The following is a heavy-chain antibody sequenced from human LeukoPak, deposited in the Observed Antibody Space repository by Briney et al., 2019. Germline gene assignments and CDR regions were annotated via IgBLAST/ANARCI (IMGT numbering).Heavy chain of an antibody. CDR3: ARGYCSSTSCYSWFDP. Sequence: SVKVSCKASGGTFSSYAISWVRQAPGQGLEWMGGIIPIFGTANYAQKFQGRVTITTDESTSTAYMELSSLRSEDTAVYYCARGYCSSTSCYSWFDPWGQGTLVTVSS. D-gene: IGHD2-2*02. CDR1: GGTFSSYA. J-gene: IGHJ5*02. CDR2: IIPIFGTA. V-gene: IGHV1-69*05.